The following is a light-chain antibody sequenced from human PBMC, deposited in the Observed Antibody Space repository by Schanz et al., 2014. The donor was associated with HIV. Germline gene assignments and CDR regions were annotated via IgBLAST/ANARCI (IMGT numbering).Light chain of an antibody. CDR1: SSDVGGYNY. V-gene: IGLV2-11*01. CDR2: DVS. CDR3: AAWDDSLNGFWV. Sequence: QSALTQPRSVSGSPGQSVTISCIGTSSDVGGYNYVSWYQQHPGKAPKLMIYDVSKRPSGVPDRFSGSKSGTSASLAISGLQSEDEADYYCAAWDDSLNGFWVFGGGTKVTVL. J-gene: IGLJ3*02.